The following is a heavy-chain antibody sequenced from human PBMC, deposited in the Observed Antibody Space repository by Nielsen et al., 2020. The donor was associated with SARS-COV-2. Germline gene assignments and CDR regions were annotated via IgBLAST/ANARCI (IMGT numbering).Heavy chain of an antibody. CDR1: GFPFSDFY. CDR3: ARDWSRAFDV. J-gene: IGHJ3*01. V-gene: IGHV3-11*01. Sequence: GESLKISCAASGFPFSDFYMTWIRQAPGKGLEWVAHISSGGGTIYYSDSVKGRFTISRDNAKNSLFLQMNSLRAEDTALYYCARDWSRAFDVWGQGTMVTVSS. CDR2: ISSGGGTI.